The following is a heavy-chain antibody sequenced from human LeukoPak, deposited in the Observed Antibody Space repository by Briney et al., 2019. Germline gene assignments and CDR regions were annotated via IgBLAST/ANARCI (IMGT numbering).Heavy chain of an antibody. Sequence: SETLSLTCTVSGGSISSGNYYWSWIRQPAGKGLEWIGRIYTSGSTNYNPSLKSRVTMSVDTSKNQFSLKLSSVTAADTAVYYCARDPFYYDSSGTPNWFDPWGQGTLVTVSS. V-gene: IGHV4-61*02. CDR1: GGSISSGNYY. J-gene: IGHJ5*02. CDR3: ARDPFYYDSSGTPNWFDP. D-gene: IGHD3-22*01. CDR2: IYTSGST.